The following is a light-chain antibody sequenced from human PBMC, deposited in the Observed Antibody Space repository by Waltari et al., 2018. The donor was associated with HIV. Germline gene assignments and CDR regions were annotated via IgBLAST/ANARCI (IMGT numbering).Light chain of an antibody. Sequence: EIVLTQSPATLSLSPGERATLSCRASRSVSSSVAWYQQKPGQAPRLLIYDASNRATGIPARFSGSGSGTDFTLTISSLEPEDFAVYYCQQRSNWPLTFGGGTKVEIK. CDR3: QQRSNWPLT. CDR1: RSVSSS. V-gene: IGKV3-11*01. CDR2: DAS. J-gene: IGKJ4*01.